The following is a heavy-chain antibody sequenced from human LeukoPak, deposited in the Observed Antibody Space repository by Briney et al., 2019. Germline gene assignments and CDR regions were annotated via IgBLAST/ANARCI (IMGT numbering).Heavy chain of an antibody. J-gene: IGHJ4*02. Sequence: ASVKVSCKASGYTFTSYGISWVRQAPGQGLEWMGWISAYNGNTSYAQKLQGRVTMTTDTSTSTAYMELRSLRSDDTAVYYCARDPTRYCSGGSCAILDYWGQGTLVTVSS. V-gene: IGHV1-18*01. D-gene: IGHD2-15*01. CDR2: ISAYNGNT. CDR3: ARDPTRYCSGGSCAILDY. CDR1: GYTFTSYG.